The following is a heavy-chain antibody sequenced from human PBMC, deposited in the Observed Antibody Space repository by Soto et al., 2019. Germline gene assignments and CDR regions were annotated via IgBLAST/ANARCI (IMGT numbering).Heavy chain of an antibody. Sequence: QLQLQESGPGLVKPSETLSLTCTVSGGSISSSSYYWGWIRQPPGKGLEWIGSIYYSGSTYYNPSLKSRVTISVDTSKNQFSLKLSSVTAADTAVYYCARQYRLATNWFDPWGQGTLVTVSS. CDR2: IYYSGST. D-gene: IGHD3-9*01. CDR1: GGSISSSSYY. CDR3: ARQYRLATNWFDP. J-gene: IGHJ5*02. V-gene: IGHV4-39*01.